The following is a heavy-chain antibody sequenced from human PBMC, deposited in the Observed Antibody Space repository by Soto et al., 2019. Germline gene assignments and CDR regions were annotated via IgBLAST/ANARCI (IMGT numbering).Heavy chain of an antibody. D-gene: IGHD6-13*01. CDR3: ARGNLMRGLAAAGISNYYYYTDV. CDR2: IIPILGIA. V-gene: IGHV1-69*02. J-gene: IGHJ6*03. CDR1: GGTFSIYT. Sequence: ASVKVSCTASGGTFSIYTISWVRQAPGQGLEWMGRIIPILGIANYAQKFQGRVTVTADKSTSTAYMELSSLRSEDTAVYYCARGNLMRGLAAAGISNYYYYTDVWGKGTTVTVS.